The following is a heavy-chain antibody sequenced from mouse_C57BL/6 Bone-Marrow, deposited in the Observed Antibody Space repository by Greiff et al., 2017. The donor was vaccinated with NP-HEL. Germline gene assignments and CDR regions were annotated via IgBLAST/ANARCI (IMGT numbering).Heavy chain of an antibody. V-gene: IGHV1-9*01. Sequence: QVQLQQSGAELMKPGASVKLSCKATGYTFTGYWIEGVKQRPGHGLEGIGEILPGSGSTNYNEKFKGKATFTADTSSNTAYMQLSSLTTEDSAIYYCARRGLRRRQDYFDYWGQGTTLTVSS. CDR3: ARRGLRRRQDYFDY. CDR2: ILPGSGST. D-gene: IGHD2-2*01. CDR1: GYTFTGYW. J-gene: IGHJ2*01.